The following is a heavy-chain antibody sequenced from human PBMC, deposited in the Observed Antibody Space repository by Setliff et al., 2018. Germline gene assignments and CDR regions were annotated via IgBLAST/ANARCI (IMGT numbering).Heavy chain of an antibody. J-gene: IGHJ4*02. V-gene: IGHV3-74*01. CDR2: INSDGSTT. CDR1: GFTFSSYW. CDR3: AKGQGQYYDSSGYYGRVLDY. D-gene: IGHD3-22*01. Sequence: PGGSLRLSCAASGFTFSSYWMHWVRQAPGKGLVWVSRINSDGSTTKYADSVKGRFTISRDNAKNSLYLQMNSLRAEDTAVYYCAKGQGQYYDSSGYYGRVLDYWGQGTLVTVSS.